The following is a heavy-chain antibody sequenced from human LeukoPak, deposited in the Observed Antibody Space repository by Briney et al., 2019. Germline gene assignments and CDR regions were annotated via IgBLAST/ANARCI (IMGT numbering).Heavy chain of an antibody. V-gene: IGHV3-23*01. CDR2: ISGSGGST. CDR1: GFTFSSYA. CDR3: ATSSLLWFGELVDY. D-gene: IGHD3-10*01. Sequence: GGSLRLSCAASGFTFSSYAMSWVRQAPGKGLEWVSAISGSGGSTYYADSVKGRFTISGDNSKNTLYLQMNSLRAEDTAVYYCATSSLLWFGELVDYWGQGTLVTVSS. J-gene: IGHJ4*02.